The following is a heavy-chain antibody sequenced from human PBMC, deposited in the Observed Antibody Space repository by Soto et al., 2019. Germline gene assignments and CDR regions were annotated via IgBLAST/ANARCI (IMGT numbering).Heavy chain of an antibody. V-gene: IGHV4-34*01. Sequence: SETLSLTCAVYGGSSSGYYWSWIRQPPGKGLEWIGEINHSGSTNYNPPLKSRVTISVDTSKNQFSLKLSSVTAADTAVYYCARGAYSSSCRWFDPWGQGTLVTVSS. D-gene: IGHD6-6*01. CDR1: GGSSSGYY. CDR3: ARGAYSSSCRWFDP. J-gene: IGHJ5*02. CDR2: INHSGST.